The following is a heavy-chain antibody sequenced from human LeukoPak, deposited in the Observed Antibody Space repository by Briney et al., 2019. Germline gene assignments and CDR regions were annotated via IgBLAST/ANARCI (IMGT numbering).Heavy chain of an antibody. Sequence: GASVKICCKASGYTFTADYIHWVRQAPGLVLKCIGRVNPNSGGTNYAQKFQGRVTMTRDTSISTAYMEMSRLRSDDTAVYYCARTRRRYYYDSSGYYDLGYWGQGTLVTVSS. J-gene: IGHJ4*02. V-gene: IGHV1-2*06. CDR2: VNPNSGGT. CDR1: GYTFTADY. CDR3: ARTRRRYYYDSSGYYDLGY. D-gene: IGHD3-22*01.